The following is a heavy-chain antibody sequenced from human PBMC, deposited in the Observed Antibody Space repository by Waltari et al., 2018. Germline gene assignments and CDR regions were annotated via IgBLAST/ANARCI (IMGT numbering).Heavy chain of an antibody. V-gene: IGHV3-23*01. J-gene: IGHJ5*02. CDR2: IRDSGGNT. D-gene: IGHD2-21*02. CDR3: AKEGQYCGGDCSNWFDP. CDR1: GFTFSSYA. Sequence: EVQLLESGGALVQPGGSLRLSCAASGFTFSSYAMNWVRQAPGQGLWWISGIRDSGGNTYHADSVKGRFTISRDNFKNTLYLQMNCLRAEDTAVYYCAKEGQYCGGDCSNWFDPWGQGTLVTVSS.